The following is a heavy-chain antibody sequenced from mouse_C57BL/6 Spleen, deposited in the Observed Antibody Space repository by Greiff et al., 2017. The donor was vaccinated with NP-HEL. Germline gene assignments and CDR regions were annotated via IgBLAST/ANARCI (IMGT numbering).Heavy chain of an antibody. D-gene: IGHD4-1*01. CDR1: GYTFTSYW. CDR2: IHPNSGST. J-gene: IGHJ2*01. CDR3: AREELTGDYFDY. Sequence: QVQLQQPGAELVKPGASVKLSCKASGYTFTSYWMHWVKQRPGQGLEWIGMIHPNSGSTNYNEKFKSKATLTVDTSSSTAYMQLSSLTSEDSAVYYCAREELTGDYFDYWGQGTTLTVSS. V-gene: IGHV1-64*01.